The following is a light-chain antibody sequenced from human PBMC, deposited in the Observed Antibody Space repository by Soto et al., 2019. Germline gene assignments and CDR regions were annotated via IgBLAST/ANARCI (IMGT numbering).Light chain of an antibody. CDR3: QQYGSART. Sequence: EIVLTQSPGTLSLSPGERATLSCRASQSVRSSYLAWYQQKPGQAPRLLIYGASSRATGIPDRFSCSGSGTDFTLTISRLEPEDFAVYYCQQYGSARTFGHGTKIEIK. CDR2: GAS. V-gene: IGKV3-20*01. CDR1: QSVRSSY. J-gene: IGKJ1*01.